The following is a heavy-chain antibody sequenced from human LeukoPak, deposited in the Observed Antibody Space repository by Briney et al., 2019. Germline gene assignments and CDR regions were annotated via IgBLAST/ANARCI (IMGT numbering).Heavy chain of an antibody. CDR1: GFTFSSYA. D-gene: IGHD3-10*01. Sequence: PGRSLRLSCAASGFTFSSYAMHWVRQAPGKGLEWVAVILYDGSNKYYADSVKGRFTISRDNSKNTLYLQMNSLRAEDTAVYYCARSLLFRVGELSTAIDYWGQGTLVTVSS. V-gene: IGHV3-30*04. CDR3: ARSLLFRVGELSTAIDY. J-gene: IGHJ4*02. CDR2: ILYDGSNK.